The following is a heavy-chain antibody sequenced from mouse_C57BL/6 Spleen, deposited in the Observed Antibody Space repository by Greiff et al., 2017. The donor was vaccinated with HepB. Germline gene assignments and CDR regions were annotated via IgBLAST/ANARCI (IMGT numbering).Heavy chain of an antibody. D-gene: IGHD2-4*01. Sequence: EVHLVESGGGLVKPGGSLKLSCAASGFTFSDYGMHWVRQAPEKGLEWVAYISSGSSTIYYADTVKGRFTIARDNAKNTLFLQMTSLRSEDTAMYYDARRGNDYDGGYAMDYWGQGTSVTVSS. V-gene: IGHV5-17*01. J-gene: IGHJ4*01. CDR3: ARRGNDYDGGYAMDY. CDR2: ISSGSSTI. CDR1: GFTFSDYG.